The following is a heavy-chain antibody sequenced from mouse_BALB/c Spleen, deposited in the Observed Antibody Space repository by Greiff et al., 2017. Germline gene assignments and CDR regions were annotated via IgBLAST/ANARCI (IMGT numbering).Heavy chain of an antibody. Sequence: EVQVVESGPELVKPGASVKISCKASGYSFTGYFMNWVMQSHGKSLEWIGRINPYNGDTFYNQKFKGKATLTVDKSSSTAHMELRSLASEDSAVYYCASGDTTATGNWFAYWGQGTLVTVSA. CDR3: ASGDTTATGNWFAY. CDR1: GYSFTGYF. V-gene: IGHV1-20*02. D-gene: IGHD1-2*01. J-gene: IGHJ3*01. CDR2: INPYNGDT.